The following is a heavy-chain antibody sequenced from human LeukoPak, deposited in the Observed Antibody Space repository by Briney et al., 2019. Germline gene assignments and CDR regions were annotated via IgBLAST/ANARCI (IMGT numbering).Heavy chain of an antibody. CDR1: GYTFTSYA. D-gene: IGHD3-22*01. V-gene: IGHV7-4-1*02. CDR2: INTNTGNP. CDR3: ARDRRYYYDSSGKHLTYYGMDV. Sequence: GASVKVSCKASGYTFTSYAMNWVRQAPGQGLEWMGWINTNTGNPTYAQGFTGRFVFSLDTSVSTAYLQISSLKAEDTAVYYCARDRRYYYDSSGKHLTYYGMDVWGQGTTVTVSS. J-gene: IGHJ6*02.